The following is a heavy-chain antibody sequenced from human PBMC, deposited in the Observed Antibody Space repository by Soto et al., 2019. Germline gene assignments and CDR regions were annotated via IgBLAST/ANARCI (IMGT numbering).Heavy chain of an antibody. Sequence: SETLSLTCPVSGGSISSSSYYWGWIRQPPGKGLEWIGSIYYSGSTYYNPSLKSRVTISVDTSKNQFSLKLSSVTAADTAVYYCARLGAQEIDPWGQGTLVTVSS. CDR2: IYYSGST. D-gene: IGHD3-16*01. CDR1: GGSISSSSYY. V-gene: IGHV4-39*01. CDR3: ARLGAQEIDP. J-gene: IGHJ5*02.